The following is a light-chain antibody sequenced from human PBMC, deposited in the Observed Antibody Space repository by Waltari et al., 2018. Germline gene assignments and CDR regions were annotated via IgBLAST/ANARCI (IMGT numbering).Light chain of an antibody. J-gene: IGLJ2*01. CDR2: DNY. CDR3: GTWDNSLSIVL. Sequence: QSVLTQPPSVSAAPGQRVTIPCSGRTSNLGVNYVSWYQQLPGTAPKLLIYDNYQRPSGIADRLSAYKSGTSATLVITGLQTGDEADYYCGTWDNSLSIVLFGGGTKVTVL. V-gene: IGLV1-51*01. CDR1: TSNLGVNY.